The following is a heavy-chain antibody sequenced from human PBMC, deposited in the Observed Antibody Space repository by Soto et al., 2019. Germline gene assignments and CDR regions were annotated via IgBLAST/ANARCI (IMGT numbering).Heavy chain of an antibody. V-gene: IGHV3-23*01. CDR1: GFTFSSYA. CDR3: AKTPSGPRVGATTAFDI. Sequence: GGSLRLSCAASGFTFSSYAMSWVRQAPGKGLEWVSAISGSGGSTYYADSVKGRFTISRDNSKNTLYLQMNSLRAEDTAVYYCAKTPSGPRVGATTAFDIWGQGTMVTVSS. CDR2: ISGSGGST. J-gene: IGHJ3*02. D-gene: IGHD1-26*01.